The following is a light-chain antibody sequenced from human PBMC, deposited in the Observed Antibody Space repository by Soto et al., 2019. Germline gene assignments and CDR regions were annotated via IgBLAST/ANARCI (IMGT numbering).Light chain of an antibody. V-gene: IGKV3-20*01. J-gene: IGKJ1*01. CDR2: AAS. Sequence: EIALTQSPGTLSLSPGERATLSCRASQSVSSSYLAWYQQKPGQAPRLLIYAASSKPTGSPDRCSGSGSWTDFILIISRPEPEHFAVYYCERYGSSPKKFGQGTKVEVK. CDR3: ERYGSSPKK. CDR1: QSVSSSY.